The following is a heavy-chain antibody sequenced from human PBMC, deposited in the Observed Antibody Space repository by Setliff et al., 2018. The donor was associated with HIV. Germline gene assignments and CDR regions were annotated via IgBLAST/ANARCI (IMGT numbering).Heavy chain of an antibody. D-gene: IGHD6-13*01. V-gene: IGHV1-8*02. Sequence: GASVKVSCKASGYTFTSYDINWVRQATGQGLEWMGWMHPNSGNTGYGYAQKFQGRVTMTRNTSISTAYMELSSLRSEDSAVYYCASSWSRVPYYGLDVWGQGTTVTVSS. J-gene: IGHJ6*02. CDR2: MHPNSGNT. CDR1: GYTFTSYD. CDR3: ASSWSRVPYYGLDV.